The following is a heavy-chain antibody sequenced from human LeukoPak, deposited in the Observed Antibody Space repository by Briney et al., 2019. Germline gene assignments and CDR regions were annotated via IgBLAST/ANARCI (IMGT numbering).Heavy chain of an antibody. J-gene: IGHJ4*02. CDR1: GFTFSSYG. D-gene: IGHD5-18*01. CDR3: ARDARLGYSYGYGGGDYFDY. Sequence: PGGSLRLSCAASGFTFSSYGMHWVRQAPGKGLEWVAVIWYDGSNKYYADSVKGRFTISRDNSKNTLYLQMNSLRAEDTAVYYCARDARLGYSYGYGGGDYFDYWGQGTLVTVSS. CDR2: IWYDGSNK. V-gene: IGHV3-33*01.